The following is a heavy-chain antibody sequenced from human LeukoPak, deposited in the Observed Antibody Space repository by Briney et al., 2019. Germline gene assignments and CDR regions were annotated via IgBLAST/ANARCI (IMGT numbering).Heavy chain of an antibody. D-gene: IGHD4-17*01. CDR2: ISFDGSNQ. CDR3: AKSHPPTVTTEEGEYLQH. V-gene: IGHV3-30*18. Sequence: GGSLTLSCAASGFTFSSFGMHWVRHAPGQGLEWVAVISFDGSNQYYADSVKGRFTIYRDNFKNTVYLQMNSLRAEETAVYYCAKSHPPTVTTEEGEYLQHWGQGTLVTVSS. CDR1: GFTFSSFG. J-gene: IGHJ1*01.